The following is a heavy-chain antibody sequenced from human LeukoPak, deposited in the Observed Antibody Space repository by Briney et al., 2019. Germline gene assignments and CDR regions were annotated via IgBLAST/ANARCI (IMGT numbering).Heavy chain of an antibody. CDR2: IYYSGST. CDR1: GGSISSSSYY. Sequence: SETLSLTCTVSGGSISSSSYYWGWIRQPPGKGLEWIGSIYYSGSTYYNPSLKSRVTMSVDTSKNQFSLKLSSVTAADTAVYYCAREASYYYDSSGYYFDYWGQGTLVTVSS. V-gene: IGHV4-39*07. CDR3: AREASYYYDSSGYYFDY. D-gene: IGHD3-22*01. J-gene: IGHJ4*02.